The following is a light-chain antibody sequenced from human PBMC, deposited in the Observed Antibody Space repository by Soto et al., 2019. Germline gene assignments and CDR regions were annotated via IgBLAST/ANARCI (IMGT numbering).Light chain of an antibody. Sequence: EVVLTQSPGTLSLSPGERATLSCRASQSVSGSDLAWYQQKPGQAPRRLISGLSNRATVTPDRFSGSGSGTDLTLTISSLEPEDFAVFYCHQYGIPHPTFGPGTKVEI. J-gene: IGKJ1*01. CDR3: HQYGIPHPT. CDR1: QSVSGSD. V-gene: IGKV3-20*01. CDR2: GLS.